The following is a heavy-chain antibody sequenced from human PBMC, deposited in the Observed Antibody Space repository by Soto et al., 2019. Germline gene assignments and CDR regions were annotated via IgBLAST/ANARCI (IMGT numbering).Heavy chain of an antibody. CDR2: ISGSGFKK. CDR3: AKNQGVELVPLATVDWFDP. V-gene: IGHV3-23*01. CDR1: GFIFENFG. D-gene: IGHD1-26*01. J-gene: IGHJ5*02. Sequence: GGALRLSCAASGFIFENFGMSWARQAPGKGLEWISSISGSGFKKYYADSVKGRFTISRDNSKSTVYLELNNLSAEDTAVYHCAKNQGVELVPLATVDWFDPWGQGSVVTVSS.